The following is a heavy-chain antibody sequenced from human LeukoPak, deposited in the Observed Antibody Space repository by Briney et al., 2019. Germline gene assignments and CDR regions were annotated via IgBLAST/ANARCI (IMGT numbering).Heavy chain of an antibody. V-gene: IGHV4-39*07. CDR2: IYYSGNT. J-gene: IGHJ4*02. CDR3: ARVRYCSTNRCYNREFDN. Sequence: ASETLSLTCTVSGGSITSDYYFWGWIRQPPGRGLEWIGSIYYSGNTNYNPSLKSRVTISVDTSKNQFSLKLNSVTAADTAVYYCARVRYCSTNRCYNREFDNWGQGTLVTVSS. D-gene: IGHD2-2*02. CDR1: GGSITSDYYF.